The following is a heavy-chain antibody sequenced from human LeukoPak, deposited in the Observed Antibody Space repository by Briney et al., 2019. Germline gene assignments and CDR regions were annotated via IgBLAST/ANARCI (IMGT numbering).Heavy chain of an antibody. J-gene: IGHJ4*02. D-gene: IGHD3-10*01. CDR1: GFTFSSYA. CDR3: ARGNYGSGSLRGYFDY. Sequence: GGSLRLSCAASGFTFSSYAMRWVRQARGEGPECVSAISGSGGSTYYADSVKGRFTISRDNSKNTLYLQMNSLRAEDTAVYYCARGNYGSGSLRGYFDYWGQGTLVTVSS. CDR2: ISGSGGST. V-gene: IGHV3-23*01.